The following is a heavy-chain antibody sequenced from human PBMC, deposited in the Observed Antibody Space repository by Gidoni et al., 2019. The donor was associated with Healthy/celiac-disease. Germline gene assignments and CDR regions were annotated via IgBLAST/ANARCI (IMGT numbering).Heavy chain of an antibody. CDR2: ISGSGGST. CDR1: GFPFSSYA. V-gene: IGHV3-23*04. J-gene: IGHJ5*02. D-gene: IGHD2-15*01. Sequence: EVQLVESGGGLVQPGGSLRLSCAASGFPFSSYAMSWVRQALGKGLEWVSAISGSGGSTYYADSVKGRFTISRDNSKNTLYLQMNSLRAEDTAVYYCAKDRYCSGGSCQRGNWFDPWGQGTLVTVSS. CDR3: AKDRYCSGGSCQRGNWFDP.